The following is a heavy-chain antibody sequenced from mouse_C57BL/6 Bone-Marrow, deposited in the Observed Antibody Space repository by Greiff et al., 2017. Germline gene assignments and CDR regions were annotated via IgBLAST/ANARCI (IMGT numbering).Heavy chain of an antibody. V-gene: IGHV1-69*01. CDR2: IDPSDSYT. CDR3: AREGVMVPYYFDN. J-gene: IGHJ2*01. D-gene: IGHD2-2*01. Sequence: QVQLQQPGAELVMPGASVKLSCKASGYTFTSYWMHWVKQRPGQGLEWIGEIDPSDSYTNYNQKFKGKSTLTVDKSSSTAYMQLSSLTSEDSAVYYCAREGVMVPYYFDNGGKGTTPTVSS. CDR1: GYTFTSYW.